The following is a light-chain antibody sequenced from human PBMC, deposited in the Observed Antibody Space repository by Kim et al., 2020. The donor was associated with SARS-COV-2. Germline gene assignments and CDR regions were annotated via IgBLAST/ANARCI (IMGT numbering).Light chain of an antibody. CDR2: SND. CDR1: MSNIGSNF. Sequence: GQRVTISCSGSMSNIGSNFVNWYQQLPGTAPKLLMYSNDYRPSGVPDRFSGSKSGSSASLAISGLQSEDEADYYCAAWDDSLTGSVFGGGTQLTVL. J-gene: IGLJ3*02. CDR3: AAWDDSLTGSV. V-gene: IGLV1-44*01.